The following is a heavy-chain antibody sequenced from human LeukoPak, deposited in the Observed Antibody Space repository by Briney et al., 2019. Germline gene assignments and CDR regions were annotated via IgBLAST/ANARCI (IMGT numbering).Heavy chain of an antibody. V-gene: IGHV5-51*01. J-gene: IGHJ5*02. CDR3: ARAYYDFWSGYIAGFDP. Sequence: GESLKISCKGSGYSFTSYWIGWVCQMPGKGLEWMGIIYPGDSDTRYSPSFQGQVTISADKSISTAYLQWSSLKASDTAMYYCARAYYDFWSGYIAGFDPWGQGTLVTVSS. D-gene: IGHD3-3*01. CDR2: IYPGDSDT. CDR1: GYSFTSYW.